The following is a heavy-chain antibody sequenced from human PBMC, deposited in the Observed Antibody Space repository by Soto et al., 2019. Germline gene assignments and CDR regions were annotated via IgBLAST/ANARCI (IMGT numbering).Heavy chain of an antibody. J-gene: IGHJ6*02. CDR2: INSDGSST. D-gene: IGHD3-22*01. Sequence: PGGSLRLSCAASGFTFSSYWMHWVRQAPGKGLVWVSRINSDGSSTSYADSVKGRFTISRDNAKNTLYLQMNSLRAEDTAVYYCASIYYDSSGYYYYYGMDVSGQGTTVTVSS. V-gene: IGHV3-74*01. CDR3: ASIYYDSSGYYYYYGMDV. CDR1: GFTFSSYW.